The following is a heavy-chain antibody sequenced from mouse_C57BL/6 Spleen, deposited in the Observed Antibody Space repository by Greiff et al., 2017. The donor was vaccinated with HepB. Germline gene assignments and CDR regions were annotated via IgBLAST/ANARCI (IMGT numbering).Heavy chain of an antibody. V-gene: IGHV5-16*01. D-gene: IGHD2-1*01. CDR1: GFTFSDYY. CDR3: ARGGNYPVYFDV. CDR2: INYDGSST. J-gene: IGHJ1*03. Sequence: EVNLVESEGGLVQPGSSMKLSCTASGFTFSDYYMAWVRQVPEKGLEWVANINYDGSSTYYLDSLKSRFIISRDNAKNILYLQMSSLKSEDTATYDCARGGNYPVYFDVWGTGTTVTVSS.